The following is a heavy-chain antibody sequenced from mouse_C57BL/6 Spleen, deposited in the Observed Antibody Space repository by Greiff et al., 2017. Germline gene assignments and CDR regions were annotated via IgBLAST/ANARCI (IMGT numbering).Heavy chain of an antibody. CDR3: ARWAGSSPYYAMDY. CDR2: ISSGGSYT. CDR1: GFTFSSYG. J-gene: IGHJ4*01. D-gene: IGHD1-1*01. V-gene: IGHV5-6*01. Sequence: EVKVVESGGDLVKPGGSLKLSCAASGFTFSSYGMSWVRQTPDKRLEWVATISSGGSYTYYPDSVKGRFTISRDNAKNTLYLQMSSLKSEDTAMYYCARWAGSSPYYAMDYWGQGTSVTVSS.